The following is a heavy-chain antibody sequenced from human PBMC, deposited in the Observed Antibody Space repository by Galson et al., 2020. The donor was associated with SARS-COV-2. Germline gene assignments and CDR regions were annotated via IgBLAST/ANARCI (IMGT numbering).Heavy chain of an antibody. J-gene: IGHJ6*02. Sequence: SETLSLTCTVSGGSISSSRYYWGWIRQPPGTGLEWIGSIYYSRRTYYTPSLKSRVTISVDTSKNQFSLKLSSVTAADTAVYYCARVDDILTGYYYYGMDVWGQGTTVTVSS. V-gene: IGHV4-39*01. CDR1: GGSISSSRYY. CDR2: IYYSRRT. CDR3: ARVDDILTGYYYYGMDV. D-gene: IGHD3-9*01.